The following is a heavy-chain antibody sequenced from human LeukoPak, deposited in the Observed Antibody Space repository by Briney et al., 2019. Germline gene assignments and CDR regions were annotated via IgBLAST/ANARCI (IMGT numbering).Heavy chain of an antibody. Sequence: GGSLRLSCAASGFTFSSYSMNWVRQAPGKGLEWVSYISSSSSTIYYADPVKGRFTISRDNAKNSLYLQMNSLRAEDTAVYYCARGTTGTTYAFDFWGQGTMVTVSS. CDR1: GFTFSSYS. J-gene: IGHJ3*01. CDR2: ISSSSSTI. D-gene: IGHD1-1*01. V-gene: IGHV3-48*01. CDR3: ARGTTGTTYAFDF.